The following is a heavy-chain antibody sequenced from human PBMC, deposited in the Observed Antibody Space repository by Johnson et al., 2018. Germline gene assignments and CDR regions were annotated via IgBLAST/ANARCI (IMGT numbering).Heavy chain of an antibody. CDR1: GFIFSNYD. Sequence: QVQLVQSGGGVVQPGTSXRLSCAASGFIFSNYDIHWVRQAPGKGLEWVSVISFDGKVSYYTESMKGRLTISRDNSKSTAYMQIETLRADDTAMYYCANGPLIGGDIDEFHHWGQGTLVTVSS. V-gene: IGHV3-30*18. D-gene: IGHD2-15*01. CDR3: ANGPLIGGDIDEFHH. CDR2: ISFDGKVS. J-gene: IGHJ1*01.